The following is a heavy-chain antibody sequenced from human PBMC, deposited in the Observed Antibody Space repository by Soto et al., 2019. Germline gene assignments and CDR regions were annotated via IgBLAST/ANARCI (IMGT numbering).Heavy chain of an antibody. CDR2: IYHSGST. CDR1: GGSISSGGYY. CDR3: ARVPGP. J-gene: IGHJ4*02. V-gene: IGHV4-30-2*01. Sequence: QLQLQESGSGLVKPSQTLSLTCAVYGGSISSGGYYWSWIRQPPGKGLEWIGYIYHSGSTYYNPCIKSGVAISVDRSKNQFSLRLSPETTADTAVYDWARVPGPRVLGTLVNVSS.